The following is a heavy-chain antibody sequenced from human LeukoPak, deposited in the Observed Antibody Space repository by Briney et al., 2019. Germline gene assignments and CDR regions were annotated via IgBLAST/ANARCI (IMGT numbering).Heavy chain of an antibody. CDR2: INPSGGST. D-gene: IGHD2-15*01. J-gene: IGHJ5*02. CDR1: GYTFTSYY. CDR3: AREVVVVVAATNWFDP. V-gene: IGHV1-46*01. Sequence: GASVKVSCKASGYTFTSYYMHWVRQAPGQGLEWMGIINPSGGSTSYAQKFQGRVTMTRDMSTSTVYMGLSSLRSEDTAVYYCAREVVVVVAATNWFDPWGQGTLVTVSS.